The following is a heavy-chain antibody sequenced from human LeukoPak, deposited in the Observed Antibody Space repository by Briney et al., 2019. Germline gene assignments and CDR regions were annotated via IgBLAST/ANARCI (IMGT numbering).Heavy chain of an antibody. D-gene: IGHD2-15*01. CDR2: IYYSGST. Sequence: SETLSLTCTVSGGSISSGGYYWSWIRQHPGKGLEWIGYIYYSGSTYYNPSLKSRVTISVDTSKNQFSLKLSSVTAADTAVYYCARGVYCSGGNCYFDYWGQGTLVTVSS. J-gene: IGHJ4*02. CDR3: ARGVYCSGGNCYFDY. CDR1: GGSISSGGYY. V-gene: IGHV4-31*03.